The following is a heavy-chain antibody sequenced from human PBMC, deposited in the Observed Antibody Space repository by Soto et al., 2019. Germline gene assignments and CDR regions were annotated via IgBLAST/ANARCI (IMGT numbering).Heavy chain of an antibody. CDR2: ISGSGGST. V-gene: IGHV3-23*01. CDR1: GFTFSSYA. Sequence: GGSLRLSCVASGFTFSSYAMNWVRRGPGKGLEWVSVISGSGGSTYYADSVKGRFTISRDNSKNTLYLQMNSLRAEDTAVYYCASRSSGWYFDYWGQGTLVTVSS. J-gene: IGHJ4*02. D-gene: IGHD6-19*01. CDR3: ASRSSGWYFDY.